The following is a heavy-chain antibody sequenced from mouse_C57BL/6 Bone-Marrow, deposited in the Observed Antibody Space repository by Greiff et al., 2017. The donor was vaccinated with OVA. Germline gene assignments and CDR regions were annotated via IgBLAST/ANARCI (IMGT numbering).Heavy chain of an antibody. J-gene: IGHJ1*03. D-gene: IGHD2-5*01. CDR3: TRETTVYYSNCWYFDV. Sequence: EVQRVESGEGLVKPGGSLKLSCAASGFTFSSYAMSWVRQTPEKRLEWVAYISSGGDYIYYADTVKGRFTISRDNARNTLYLQMSSLKSEDTAMYYCTRETTVYYSNCWYFDVWGTGTTVTVSS. CDR1: GFTFSSYA. V-gene: IGHV5-9-1*02. CDR2: ISSGGDYI.